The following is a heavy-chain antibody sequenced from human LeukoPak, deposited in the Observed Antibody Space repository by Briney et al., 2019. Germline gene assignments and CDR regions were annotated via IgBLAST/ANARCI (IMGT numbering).Heavy chain of an antibody. CDR2: INPNSGGT. D-gene: IGHD3-22*01. V-gene: IGHV1-2*02. CDR1: GYTFTGYY. Sequence: ASVKVSCKASGYTFTGYYMHWVRQAPGQGREWMGWINPNSGGTNYAQKFQGRVTMTRDTSISTAYMELSRLRSDDTAVYYCARGAVPTYYYDSSGYYDYWGQGTLVTVSS. CDR3: ARGAVPTYYYDSSGYYDY. J-gene: IGHJ4*02.